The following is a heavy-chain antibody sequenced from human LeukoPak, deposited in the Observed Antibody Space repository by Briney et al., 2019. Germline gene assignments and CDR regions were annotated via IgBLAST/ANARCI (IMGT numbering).Heavy chain of an antibody. CDR2: MNPNSGNT. Sequence: GASVKDSCKASGYTFTSYGLNWVRQATGQGPEWIGWMNPNSGNTGYAQKFQGRVTLTRCTSISTAYMELRSLTSEDTAVYYCARDYGGNSGWFDPWGQGTLVTVSS. V-gene: IGHV1-8*01. CDR1: GYTFTSYG. D-gene: IGHD2-21*01. J-gene: IGHJ5*02. CDR3: ARDYGGNSGWFDP.